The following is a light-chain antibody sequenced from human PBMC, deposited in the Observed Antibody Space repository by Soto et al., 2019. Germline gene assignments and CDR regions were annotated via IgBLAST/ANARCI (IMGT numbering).Light chain of an antibody. CDR2: GAS. CDR1: QSVSNN. Sequence: EIVMTQSPATLSVSPGERATLSCRASQSVSNNLAWYQQKAGQAPRLLIYGASTRATGIPARFSGSGSGTEFTLTISSLQSEDFAVSSCQQYNNWPPWTFGQGTKVEIK. V-gene: IGKV3-15*01. J-gene: IGKJ1*01. CDR3: QQYNNWPPWT.